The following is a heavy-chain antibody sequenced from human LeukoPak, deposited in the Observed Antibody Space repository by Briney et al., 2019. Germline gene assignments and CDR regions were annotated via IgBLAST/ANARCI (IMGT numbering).Heavy chain of an antibody. Sequence: GGSLRLSCAASGFTFSDHYMSWIRQAPGKGLEWISYISSSGNTIYYADSVKGRFTISRDNAKNSLYLQMNSLRAGDTAVYYCARAWDSSSWYDYWGQGTLVTVSS. J-gene: IGHJ4*02. CDR1: GFTFSDHY. V-gene: IGHV3-11*04. CDR2: ISSSGNTI. D-gene: IGHD6-13*01. CDR3: ARAWDSSSWYDY.